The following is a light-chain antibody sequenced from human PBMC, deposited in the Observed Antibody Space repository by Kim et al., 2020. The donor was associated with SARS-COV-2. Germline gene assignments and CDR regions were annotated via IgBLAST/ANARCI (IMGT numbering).Light chain of an antibody. CDR2: DVS. CDR3: SSYTSSSTYV. V-gene: IGLV2-14*03. CDR1: SSDVGGYNY. J-gene: IGLJ1*01. Sequence: GQSITLGSTGTSSDVGGYNYVYWYQKNTGQAHQLMIYDVSNQPAGVSNRVSGSKSGNSASLTISGLQAEDEADYYCSSYTSSSTYVFGTGTKVTVL.